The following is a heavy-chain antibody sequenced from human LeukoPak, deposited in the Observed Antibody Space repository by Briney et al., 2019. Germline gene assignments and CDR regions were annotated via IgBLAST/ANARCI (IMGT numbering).Heavy chain of an antibody. D-gene: IGHD3-10*02. CDR3: ARGVRFPDRTYYFDY. V-gene: IGHV1-8*01. J-gene: IGHJ4*02. Sequence: ASVKVSCKASGYTFTSYDINWVRQATGQGLEWMGWMNPNSGNTGYAQKFQGRVTVTGNTSISTAYMELSSLRSEDTAVYYCARGVRFPDRTYYFDYWGQGTLVTVSS. CDR1: GYTFTSYD. CDR2: MNPNSGNT.